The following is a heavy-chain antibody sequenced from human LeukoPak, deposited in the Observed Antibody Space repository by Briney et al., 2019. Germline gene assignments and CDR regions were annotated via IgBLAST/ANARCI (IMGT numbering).Heavy chain of an antibody. V-gene: IGHV3-30*01. CDR1: GFTFSSYA. CDR3: ARLVGYCSGGSCF. J-gene: IGHJ4*02. CDR2: ISYDGSNK. D-gene: IGHD2-15*01. Sequence: QSGRSLRLSCAASGFTFSSYAMHWVRQAPGKGLEWVAVISYDGSNKYYADSVKGRFTISRDNSKNTLYLQMNSLRAEDTAVYYCARLVGYCSGGSCFGGQGTLVTVSS.